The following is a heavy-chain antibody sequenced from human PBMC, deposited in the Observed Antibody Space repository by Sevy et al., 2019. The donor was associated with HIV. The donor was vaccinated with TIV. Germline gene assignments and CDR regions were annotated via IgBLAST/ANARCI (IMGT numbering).Heavy chain of an antibody. CDR1: GGSISSSSYY. Sequence: SETLSLTCTVSGGSISSSSYYWGWIRQPPGKGLEWIGSIYYSGSTYYNPSLKSRVTISVDTSKNQFSLKRSSVTAADTAVYYCAGPSRYCSSTSCSRPYYYYMDVWGKGTTVTVSS. D-gene: IGHD2-2*01. CDR2: IYYSGST. CDR3: AGPSRYCSSTSCSRPYYYYMDV. V-gene: IGHV4-39*01. J-gene: IGHJ6*03.